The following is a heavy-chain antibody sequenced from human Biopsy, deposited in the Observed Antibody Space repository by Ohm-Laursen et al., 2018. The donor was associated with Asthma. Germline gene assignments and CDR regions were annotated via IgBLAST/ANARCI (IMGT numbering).Heavy chain of an antibody. CDR3: ARIPRRSGSYFVDY. J-gene: IGHJ4*02. CDR1: GDSITSGGCC. Sequence: PSQTLSLTWAVPGDSITSGGCCWNWIRQHPGEGLEWIGYIHHSGTSYFNPSLKSRVSFSRDTSKNQFSLRLSSVTAADTAMYYCARIPRRSGSYFVDYWGQGTLVTVSS. CDR2: IHHSGTS. V-gene: IGHV4-31*11. D-gene: IGHD3-22*01.